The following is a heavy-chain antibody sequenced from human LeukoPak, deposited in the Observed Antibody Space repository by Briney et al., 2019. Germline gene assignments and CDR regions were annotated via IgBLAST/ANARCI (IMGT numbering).Heavy chain of an antibody. D-gene: IGHD3-10*01. CDR1: GYTFTSYY. V-gene: IGHV1-46*01. Sequence: ASVKVSCKASGYTFTSYYMHWVRQAPGQGLEWMGIINPSGGSTSYAQKFQGRVTMTRDMSTSTVYMELSSLRSEDSAVYYWARYYGSGSYEVLWLDYWGQGTLVTVSS. CDR3: ARYYGSGSYEVLWLDY. J-gene: IGHJ4*02. CDR2: INPSGGST.